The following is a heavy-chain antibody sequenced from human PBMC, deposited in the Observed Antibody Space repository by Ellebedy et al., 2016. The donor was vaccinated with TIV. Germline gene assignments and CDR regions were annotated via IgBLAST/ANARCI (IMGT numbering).Heavy chain of an antibody. J-gene: IGHJ4*02. Sequence: MPSETLSLTCTVSGGSISSSPYHWGWIRQPPGKGLEWIGSISYSGGTYYSPSLKSRVTISVDTSKNHFSLKLSSVTAADTAVYYCCWDCSSTSCRGGYWGRGTLVTVSS. CDR2: ISYSGGT. CDR1: GGSISSSPYH. V-gene: IGHV4-39*02. CDR3: CWDCSSTSCRGGY. D-gene: IGHD2-2*01.